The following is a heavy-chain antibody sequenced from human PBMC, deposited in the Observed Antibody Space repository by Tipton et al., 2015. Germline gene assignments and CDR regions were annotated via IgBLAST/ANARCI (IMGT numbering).Heavy chain of an antibody. CDR3: ARHGSIGARQNWFDP. CDR1: GYSFSSYW. V-gene: IGHV5-51*01. D-gene: IGHD6-6*01. Sequence: VQLVQSGAEVKKPGESLKISCRGSGYSFSSYWIGWVRQMPGKGLEWMGVIYPGDSQTRYSPSFQGQVTISADKSISIAYLQWSSLKASDTARYYFARHGSIGARQNWFDPWGQGTLVSVSS. J-gene: IGHJ5*02. CDR2: IYPGDSQT.